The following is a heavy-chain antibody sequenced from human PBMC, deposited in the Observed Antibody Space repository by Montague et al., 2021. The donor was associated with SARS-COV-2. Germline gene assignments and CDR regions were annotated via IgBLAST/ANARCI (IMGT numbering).Heavy chain of an antibody. J-gene: IGHJ4*02. D-gene: IGHD2/OR15-2a*01. CDR3: ARVRLFYYLDY. Sequence: TLSLTSTLSGTSIRSGGYYWTWIRQHPGKGLEWIGYIFHTGRAYYNPSLETRVNISVDTSNNLFSLRLSSVTAADTAMYFCARVRLFYYLDYWGQGTLVTVSS. CDR1: GTSIRSGGYY. CDR2: IFHTGRA. V-gene: IGHV4-31*03.